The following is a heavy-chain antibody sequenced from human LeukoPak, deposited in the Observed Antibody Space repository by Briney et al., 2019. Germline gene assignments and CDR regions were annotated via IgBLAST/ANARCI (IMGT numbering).Heavy chain of an antibody. CDR2: ISNSGFYI. V-gene: IGHV3-21*01. CDR3: VTDGASDI. Sequence: GGSLRLSCAVSGFNVSSNYLNCVRQAPGKGLEWVSSISNSGFYIYYADSVKGRFVVSRDNANNSLYLQMNSLRDEDTAVYYCVTDGASDIWGQGTMVTVSS. J-gene: IGHJ3*02. CDR1: GFNVSSNY.